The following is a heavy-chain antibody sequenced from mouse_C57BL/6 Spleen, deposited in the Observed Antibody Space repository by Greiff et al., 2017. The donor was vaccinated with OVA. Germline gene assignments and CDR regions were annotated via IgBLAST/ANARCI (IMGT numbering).Heavy chain of an antibody. CDR3: TNYYGSSLDY. CDR1: GYTFTDYN. V-gene: IGHV1-22*01. CDR2: INPNNGGT. D-gene: IGHD1-1*01. Sequence: EVQLQQSGPELVKPGASVKMSCKASGYTFTDYNMHWVKQSHGKSLEWIGLINPNNGGTNYNQKFKGKATLTVNKSSSTAYMRLRSLTSEDSAVYYCTNYYGSSLDYWGQGTTLTVSS. J-gene: IGHJ2*01.